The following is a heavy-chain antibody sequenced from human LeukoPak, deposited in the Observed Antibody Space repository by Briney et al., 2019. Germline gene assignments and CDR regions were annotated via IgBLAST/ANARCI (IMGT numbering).Heavy chain of an antibody. D-gene: IGHD2-2*02. V-gene: IGHV1-18*01. J-gene: IGHJ4*02. Sequence: GASVKVSCKASGYTLTSYSFSWVRQAPGQGLEWMGWISVYNGNTNYAQNLQGRVTLTTDTSTSTAYMELRSLRSDDTALYYCARTCSSSSCYMVHWGQGTLVTVSS. CDR2: ISVYNGNT. CDR1: GYTLTSYS. CDR3: ARTCSSSSCYMVH.